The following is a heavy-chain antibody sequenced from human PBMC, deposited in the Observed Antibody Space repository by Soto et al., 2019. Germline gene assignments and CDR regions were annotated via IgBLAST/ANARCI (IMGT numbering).Heavy chain of an antibody. CDR1: GFTFSSYA. D-gene: IGHD3-10*01. CDR2: ISGSGGST. J-gene: IGHJ5*02. V-gene: IGHV3-23*01. CDR3: AKVLLWFGEPNVNWFDP. Sequence: EVQLLESGGGLVQPGGSLRLSCAASGFTFSSYAMSWVRQAPGKGLEWVSAISGSGGSTYYADSVKGRFTISRDNSKNTLYLQMNSLRAEDTAVYYCAKVLLWFGEPNVNWFDPWGQGTLVTVSS.